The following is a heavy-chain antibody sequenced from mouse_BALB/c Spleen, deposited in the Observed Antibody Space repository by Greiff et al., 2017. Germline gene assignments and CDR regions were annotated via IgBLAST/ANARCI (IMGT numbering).Heavy chain of an antibody. J-gene: IGHJ3*01. Sequence: VKLMESGPGLVAPSQSLSLTCTVSGFSLSRYSVHWVRQPPGKGLEWLGMIWGGGSTDYNSALKSRRSISKDNSKSQVFLKMNSLQTDDTAMYYCARNGDYEWFAYWGQGTLVTVSA. D-gene: IGHD2-4*01. CDR2: IWGGGST. CDR1: GFSLSRYS. V-gene: IGHV2-6-4*01. CDR3: ARNGDYEWFAY.